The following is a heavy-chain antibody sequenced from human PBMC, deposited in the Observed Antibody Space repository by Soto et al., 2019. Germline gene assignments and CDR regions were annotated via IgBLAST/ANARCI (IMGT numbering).Heavy chain of an antibody. CDR2: IYYSGST. V-gene: IGHV4-30-4*01. J-gene: IGHJ6*02. CDR3: ACDSVDYGMDV. Sequence: PSETLSLTCTVSGGSISSGDYYWSWIRQPPGKGLEWIGYIYYSGSTYYNPSLKSRVTISVDTSKNQFSLKLSSVTAADTAVYYCACDSVDYGMDVWGQGTTVTVSS. CDR1: GGSISSGDYY.